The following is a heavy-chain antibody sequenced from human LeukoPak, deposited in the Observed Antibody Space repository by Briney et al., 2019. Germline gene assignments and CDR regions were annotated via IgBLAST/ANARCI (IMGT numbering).Heavy chain of an antibody. D-gene: IGHD4-17*01. CDR3: TTAAKDYGDYYYYYGMDV. CDR2: IKSKTDGGTT. V-gene: IGHV3-15*01. Sequence: GGSLRLSCAASGFTFSNAWMSWVRQAPGKGLEWVGRIKSKTDGGTTDYAAPVKGRFTISRDDSKNTLYLQMNSLKTEDTAVYYCTTAAKDYGDYYYYYGMDVWGQGTTVTVSS. CDR1: GFTFSNAW. J-gene: IGHJ6*02.